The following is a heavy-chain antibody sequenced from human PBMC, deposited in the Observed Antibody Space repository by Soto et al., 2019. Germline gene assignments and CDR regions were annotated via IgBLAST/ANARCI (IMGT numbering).Heavy chain of an antibody. CDR1: GGSVSSGSYY. D-gene: IGHD1-7*01. V-gene: IGHV4-61*01. Sequence: QVQLQESGPGLVKPSETLSLTCTVSGGSVSSGSYYWSWIRQPPGKGLEWIGYIYYSGSTNYNPSLKSRVTLSVDTSQNQFSLKLSSVTAADTAVYYCARGQENSLYFDYWGQGTLVTVSS. CDR3: ARGQENSLYFDY. CDR2: IYYSGST. J-gene: IGHJ4*02.